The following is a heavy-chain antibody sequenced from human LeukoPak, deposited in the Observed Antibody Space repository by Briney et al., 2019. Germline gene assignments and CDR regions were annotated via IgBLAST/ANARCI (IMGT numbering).Heavy chain of an antibody. V-gene: IGHV3-9*01. Sequence: PGRSLRLSCAASGFTFDDYAMHWVRQAPGKGLEWVSGISWNSGSIGYADSVKGRFTISRDNSKNTLYLQMNSLRAEDTAVYYCAKESQAAFDIWGQGTMVTVSS. CDR3: AKESQAAFDI. J-gene: IGHJ3*02. CDR1: GFTFDDYA. CDR2: ISWNSGSI.